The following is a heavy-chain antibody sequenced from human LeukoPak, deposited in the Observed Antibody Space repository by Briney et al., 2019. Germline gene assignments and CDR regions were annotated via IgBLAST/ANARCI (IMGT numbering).Heavy chain of an antibody. CDR2: INPSGGST. Sequence: ASVKVSCKASGYTFTSYYMHWVRQAPGQGLEWMGIINPSGGSTSYAQKFQGRVTMTRDTSTNTVYMELSSLRSEDTAVYYCARRGDTYYYDSSGYYPFDYWGQGTLATVSS. CDR1: GYTFTSYY. J-gene: IGHJ4*02. V-gene: IGHV1-46*01. D-gene: IGHD3-22*01. CDR3: ARRGDTYYYDSSGYYPFDY.